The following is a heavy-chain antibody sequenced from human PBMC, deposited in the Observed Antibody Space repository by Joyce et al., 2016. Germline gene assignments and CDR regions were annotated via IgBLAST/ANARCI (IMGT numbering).Heavy chain of an antibody. V-gene: IGHV1-2*02. CDR2: INHSSSGK. Sequence: QLQLVQSGAEVKKPGASVKVSCKASGYTFTDYDMHGVRQSPGQGLEWIVWINHSSSGKNYAQKFQDRVTMTGDTSIGTAYMDLSRLRSDDTAVYYCARDFDWATHLSNWFDPWGQGTLVTVSS. J-gene: IGHJ5*02. D-gene: IGHD1-1*01. CDR1: GYTFTDYD. CDR3: ARDFDWATHLSNWFDP.